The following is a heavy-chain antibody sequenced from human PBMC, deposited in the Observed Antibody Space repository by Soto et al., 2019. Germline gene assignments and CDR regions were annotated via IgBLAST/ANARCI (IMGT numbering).Heavy chain of an antibody. CDR1: GYTFTSYG. Sequence: GASVKVSCKASGYTFTSYGISWVRQAPGQGLEWMGWISAYNGNTNYAQKLQGRVTMTTDTSTSTAYMELRSLRSDDTAVYYCARTNYYGSGSYRTWFDPWGQGTLVTVSS. V-gene: IGHV1-18*01. CDR3: ARTNYYGSGSYRTWFDP. J-gene: IGHJ5*02. CDR2: ISAYNGNT. D-gene: IGHD3-10*01.